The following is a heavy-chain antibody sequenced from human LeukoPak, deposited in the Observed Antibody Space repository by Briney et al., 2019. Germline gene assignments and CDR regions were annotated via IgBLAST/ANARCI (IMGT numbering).Heavy chain of an antibody. Sequence: GGSLRLSCAASGFTFSSYSMTWVRQAPGKGLEWASSISSSSSYIYYADSVKGRFTISRDNAKNSLYLQMNSLRAEDTAIYYCARDSRVTTYYYYGMDVWGQGTTVTVSS. CDR3: ARDSRVTTYYYYGMDV. CDR2: ISSSSSYI. J-gene: IGHJ6*02. CDR1: GFTFSSYS. V-gene: IGHV3-21*01. D-gene: IGHD4-17*01.